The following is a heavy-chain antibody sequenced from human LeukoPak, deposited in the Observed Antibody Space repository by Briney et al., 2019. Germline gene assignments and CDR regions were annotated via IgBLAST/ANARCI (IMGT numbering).Heavy chain of an antibody. CDR2: IYFSET. V-gene: IGHV4-39*07. Sequence: PSETLSLTCTVSGASFSDTTDYGAWCRQPPWEWLELIASIYFSETKYTPSPKSRITISGPTSNNQFSLKLSSVTAAATAVYYCARDYFDSSGYYGRGGYYSMDVWGKGTTVTVSS. D-gene: IGHD3-22*01. CDR3: ARDYFDSSGYYGRGGYYSMDV. J-gene: IGHJ6*03. CDR1: GASFSDTTDY.